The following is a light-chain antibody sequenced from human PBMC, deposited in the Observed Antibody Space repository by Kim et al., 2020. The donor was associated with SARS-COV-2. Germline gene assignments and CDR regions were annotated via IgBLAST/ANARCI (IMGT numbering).Light chain of an antibody. CDR1: SSNIGSNY. Sequence: GQRVTIACSGSSSNIGSNYVYWYQKLPGTAPKLLIYRNNQRPSGVPDRFSGSKSGTSVSLAISGLRSEDEADYYCAAWDDSLSGWVFGGGTKLTVL. CDR3: AAWDDSLSGWV. V-gene: IGLV1-47*01. J-gene: IGLJ3*02. CDR2: RNN.